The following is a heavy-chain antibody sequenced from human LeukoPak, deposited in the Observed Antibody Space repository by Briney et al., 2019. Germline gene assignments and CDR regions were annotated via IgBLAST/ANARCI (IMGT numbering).Heavy chain of an antibody. J-gene: IGHJ6*02. Sequence: PSETLSLTCTVSGGSVSSGSYYWSWIRQPPGKGLEWIGYIYFRGNTNNNPSLKSRATISVDTSQNQFSLRLTSVTAADTAVYYCAREARGYSYSYGMDVWGQGTTVTVSS. V-gene: IGHV4-61*01. CDR1: GGSVSSGSYY. CDR3: AREARGYSYSYGMDV. D-gene: IGHD5-18*01. CDR2: IYFRGNT.